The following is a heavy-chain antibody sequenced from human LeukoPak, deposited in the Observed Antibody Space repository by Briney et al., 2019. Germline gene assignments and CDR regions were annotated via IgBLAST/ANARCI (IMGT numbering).Heavy chain of an antibody. CDR3: ARASSSPGWFAP. V-gene: IGHV4-39*07. D-gene: IGHD6-19*01. CDR2: IYYSGTT. Sequence: SETLSLTCTVSGGSISSSSYYWGWIRQPPGKGLEWIGSIYYSGTTNYNPSLKSRVTISVDTSKNQFSLKLSSVTAADTALYYCARASSSPGWFAPWGQGTLVTVSS. J-gene: IGHJ5*02. CDR1: GGSISSSSYY.